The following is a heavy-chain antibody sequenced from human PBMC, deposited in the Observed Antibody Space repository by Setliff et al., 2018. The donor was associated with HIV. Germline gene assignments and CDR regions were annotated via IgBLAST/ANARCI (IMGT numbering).Heavy chain of an antibody. J-gene: IGHJ3*01. V-gene: IGHV1-2*06. D-gene: IGHD1-26*01. CDR2: IHPNTGST. CDR3: AKQGYSDSLYAFDV. Sequence: SSVKVSCKTSGYTFTAYYIYWVRQAPGHGLELMGRIHPNTGSTNYLQEFQGRVTITRDTSMSTVYMALTGLTSDDTAVYYCAKQGYSDSLYAFDVWGQGTMVTVSS. CDR1: GYTFTAYY.